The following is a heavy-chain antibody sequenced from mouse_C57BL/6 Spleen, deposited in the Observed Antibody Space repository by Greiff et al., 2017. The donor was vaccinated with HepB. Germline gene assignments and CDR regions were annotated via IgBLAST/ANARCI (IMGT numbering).Heavy chain of an antibody. CDR1: GYAFSSYW. J-gene: IGHJ4*01. CDR2: IYPGDGDT. V-gene: IGHV1-80*01. Sequence: VQRVESGAELVKPGASVKISCKASGYAFSSYWMNWVKQRPGKGLEWIGQIYPGDGDTNYNGKFKGKATLTADKSSSTAYMQLSSLTSEDSAVYFCARKAYYSNYDAMDYWGQGTSVTVSS. D-gene: IGHD2-5*01. CDR3: ARKAYYSNYDAMDY.